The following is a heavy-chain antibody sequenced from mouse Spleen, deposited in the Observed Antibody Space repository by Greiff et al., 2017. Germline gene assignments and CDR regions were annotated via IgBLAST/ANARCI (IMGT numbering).Heavy chain of an antibody. CDR3: ARHGITGTAWFAY. D-gene: IGHD4-1*01. CDR2: ISSGGSYT. J-gene: IGHJ3*01. CDR1: GFTFSSYG. V-gene: IGHV5-6*01. Sequence: EVQGVESGGDLVKPGGSLKLSCAASGFTFSSYGMSWVRQTPDKRLEWVATISSGGSYTYYPDSVKGRFTISRDNAKNTLYLQMSSLKSEDTAMYYCARHGITGTAWFAYWGQGTLVTVSA.